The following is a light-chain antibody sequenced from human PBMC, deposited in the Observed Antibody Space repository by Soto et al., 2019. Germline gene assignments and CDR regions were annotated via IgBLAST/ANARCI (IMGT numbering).Light chain of an antibody. Sequence: QTVVTQEPSFSVSPGRTVTLTCGLSSGSVSTSYYPSWYQQIPGQAPRTLIYNTNTRSSGVPDRFSGSILGNKAALTITGAHADDESDYYCVLYMGSGTWVFGGGTKVTVL. CDR1: SGSVSTSYY. CDR2: NTN. V-gene: IGLV8-61*01. CDR3: VLYMGSGTWV. J-gene: IGLJ3*02.